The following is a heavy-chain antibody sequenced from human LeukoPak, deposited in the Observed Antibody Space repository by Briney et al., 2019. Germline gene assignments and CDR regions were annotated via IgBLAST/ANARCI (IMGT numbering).Heavy chain of an antibody. CDR1: GGSTSSSSYY. CDR2: IYYSGNT. CDR3: ARGPYDRNGYGSPFDH. D-gene: IGHD3-22*01. Sequence: SETLSLTCTVSGGSTSSSSYYWGWIRQPPGKGLEWIGSIYYSGNTYYNPSLKSRVTISVDTSKNQFSLKLTYVTAADTAFYYCARGPYDRNGYGSPFDHWGQGTLVTVSS. V-gene: IGHV4-39*07. J-gene: IGHJ4*02.